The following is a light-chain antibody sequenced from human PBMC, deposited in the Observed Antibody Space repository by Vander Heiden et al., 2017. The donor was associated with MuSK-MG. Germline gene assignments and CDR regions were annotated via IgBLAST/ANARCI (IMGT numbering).Light chain of an antibody. V-gene: IGLV2-11*01. CDR2: DVS. CDR1: SSDVGGYNY. Sequence: QSALTQPRSVSGSPGQSVTISCTGTSSDVGGYNYVSWYQQHPGKAPKLMIYDVSKRPSGVPDRFSGSKSCNTASLTISGLQAEDEADYYCCSYAGSYTLVFGGGTKLTVL. J-gene: IGLJ2*01. CDR3: CSYAGSYTLV.